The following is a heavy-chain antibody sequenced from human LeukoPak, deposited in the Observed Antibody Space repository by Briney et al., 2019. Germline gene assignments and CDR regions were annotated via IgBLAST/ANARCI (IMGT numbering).Heavy chain of an antibody. V-gene: IGHV3-11*03. CDR1: GFTFSDYY. CDR3: AAAGNFDY. Sequence: GGSLRLSCAASGFTFSDYYRSWIRQAPGKGLEWVSYISSSSSYRKYADSVKGRFTISRDNAKNSLYLQMNSLRAEDTAVYYCAAAGNFDYWGQGTLVTVSS. CDR2: ISSSSSYR. J-gene: IGHJ4*02. D-gene: IGHD6-13*01.